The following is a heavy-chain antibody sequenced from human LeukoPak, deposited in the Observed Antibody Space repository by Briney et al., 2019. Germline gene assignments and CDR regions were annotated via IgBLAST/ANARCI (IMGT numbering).Heavy chain of an antibody. D-gene: IGHD3-3*01. V-gene: IGHV3-9*03. Sequence: GGSLRLSCAASGFTFDDYAMHWVRQAPGKGLEWVSGISWNSGSIGYADSVKGRFTISRDNAKNSLYLQMSSLRAEDMALYYCAKGALSDFWSGYFPNWFDPWGQGTLVTVSS. CDR2: ISWNSGSI. J-gene: IGHJ5*02. CDR3: AKGALSDFWSGYFPNWFDP. CDR1: GFTFDDYA.